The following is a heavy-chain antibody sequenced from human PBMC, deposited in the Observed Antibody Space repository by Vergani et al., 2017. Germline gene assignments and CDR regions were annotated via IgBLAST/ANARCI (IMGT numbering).Heavy chain of an antibody. CDR2: INHSGST. D-gene: IGHD3-9*01. J-gene: IGHJ6*03. CDR3: ARERVLRYFDWSPRVYYYMDV. CDR1: GGSFSGYY. Sequence: VQLQQWGAGLLKPSETLSLTCAVYGGSFSGYYWSWIRQPPGKGLEWIGEINHSGSTNYNPSLKSRVTISVDTSTNQFSLKLSSVTAADTAVYYCARERVLRYFDWSPRVYYYMDVWGKGTTVTVSS. V-gene: IGHV4-34*01.